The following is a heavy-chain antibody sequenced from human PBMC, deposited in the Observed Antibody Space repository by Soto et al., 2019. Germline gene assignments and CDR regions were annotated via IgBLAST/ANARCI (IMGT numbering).Heavy chain of an antibody. CDR3: ARARPAGAGYSFDS. V-gene: IGHV3-48*01. D-gene: IGHD2-2*01. Sequence: EVQLVESGGGLVQPGGSLRLSCAASGLTFSSYSMNWVRQAPGKGLEWVSYISSSSSTIYYADSVKGRFTISRDNAKDPLSRQKDSLRAEDTAVYYCARARPAGAGYSFDSWGQGTLVTVSS. J-gene: IGHJ4*02. CDR2: ISSSSSTI. CDR1: GLTFSSYS.